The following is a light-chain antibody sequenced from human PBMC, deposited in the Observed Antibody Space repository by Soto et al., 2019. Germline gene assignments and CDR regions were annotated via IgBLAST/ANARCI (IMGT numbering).Light chain of an antibody. CDR1: SSSIAAGYD. J-gene: IGLJ3*02. V-gene: IGLV1-40*01. CDR3: QSYDNSLSGSRV. Sequence: QSVLTQPPSVSGAPGQRVTISCTGSSSSIAAGYDVHWYQQLPGTAPKLLIYGDNNRPSGVPDRFSGSKSGTSASLAITGLQAEDEADYYCQSYDNSLSGSRVFGGGTKLTVL. CDR2: GDN.